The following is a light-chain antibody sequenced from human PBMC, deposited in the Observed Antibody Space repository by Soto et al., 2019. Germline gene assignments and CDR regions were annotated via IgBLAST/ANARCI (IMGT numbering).Light chain of an antibody. Sequence: EIVLTQSPATLSLSPGERATLSCGASQRIVSSLAWYQQKAGHAPRLLIYGDSTRAAGVPARFSGSGSGTDFTLTISGLETEDFAVYYCQQRSNWPPVFGPGTKVDIK. CDR1: QRIVSS. CDR2: GDS. V-gene: IGKV3-11*01. J-gene: IGKJ3*01. CDR3: QQRSNWPPV.